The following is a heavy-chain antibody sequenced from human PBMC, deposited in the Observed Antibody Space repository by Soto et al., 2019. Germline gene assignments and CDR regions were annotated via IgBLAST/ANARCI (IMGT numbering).Heavy chain of an antibody. J-gene: IGHJ4*02. V-gene: IGHV1-69*01. D-gene: IGHD1-7*01. CDR3: ARDSGAKLSRS. CDR1: LGTFSIYR. CDR2: IVPIYRTA. Sequence: SVXVSCKACLGTFSIYRFNFVRQARGQGLEWLGGIVPIYRTADYAQKSQGRVTITADESTRTVYLELSSLKSQDTALYYCARDSGAKLSRSWGQGTLV.